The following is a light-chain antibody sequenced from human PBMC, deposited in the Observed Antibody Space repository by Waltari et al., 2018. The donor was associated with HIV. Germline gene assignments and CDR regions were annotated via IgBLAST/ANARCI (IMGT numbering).Light chain of an antibody. J-gene: IGLJ3*02. CDR1: ALPKHY. CDR3: QSTDTAGTVGV. Sequence: SSELTQPPSMSVSPGQTARITCSGDALPKHYEYWYQQKSGRAPVLIIFKDTYRPSGIPERFSGSTSGTTATLTISDVQAGDEADYYCQSTDTAGTVGVFGGGTKLT. V-gene: IGLV3-25*03. CDR2: KDT.